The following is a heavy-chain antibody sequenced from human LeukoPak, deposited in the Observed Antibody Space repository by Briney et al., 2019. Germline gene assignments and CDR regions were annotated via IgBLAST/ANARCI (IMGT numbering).Heavy chain of an antibody. CDR1: GFTFSSYA. CDR3: AKVLWLVRYYFDY. D-gene: IGHD6-19*01. Sequence: GGSLRLSCAASGFTFSSYAMSWVRQAPGKGLEWVSAISGSGGSTYYADSVKGRFTISRDNSKNTLYLQMNSLRAEDTTVYYCAKVLWLVRYYFDYWGQGTLVTVSS. V-gene: IGHV3-23*01. CDR2: ISGSGGST. J-gene: IGHJ4*02.